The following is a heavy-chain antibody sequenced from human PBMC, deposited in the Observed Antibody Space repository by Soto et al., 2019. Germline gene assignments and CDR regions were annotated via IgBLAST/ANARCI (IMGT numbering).Heavy chain of an antibody. CDR1: GVSISRYY. V-gene: IGHV4-59*01. CDR3: ARGSGYDSTGNFDY. Sequence: QVQLQESGPGLVKPSETLSLTCTVSGVSISRYYWSWIRQPPGKGLEWIGYIYSSGSTNYNPSLKSRVTISVDTSKNQFSLNLSSVTAADTAVYYCARGSGYDSTGNFDYWGQGTLVTVSS. D-gene: IGHD3-22*01. J-gene: IGHJ4*02. CDR2: IYSSGST.